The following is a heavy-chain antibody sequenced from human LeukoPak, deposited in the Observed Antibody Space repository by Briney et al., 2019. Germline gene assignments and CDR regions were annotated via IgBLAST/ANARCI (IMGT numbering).Heavy chain of an antibody. D-gene: IGHD1-14*01. V-gene: IGHV1-18*01. CDR2: ISAYNGNT. CDR1: GYIFTSYG. Sequence: ASVKVSCKASGYIFTSYGISWVRQAPGQGLEWMGWISAYNGNTDYAQKLQGRVTMTTDTSTSTAYMELRSLRSDDTAVYYCARNQRTAAPFDYWGQGTLVTVSS. J-gene: IGHJ4*02. CDR3: ARNQRTAAPFDY.